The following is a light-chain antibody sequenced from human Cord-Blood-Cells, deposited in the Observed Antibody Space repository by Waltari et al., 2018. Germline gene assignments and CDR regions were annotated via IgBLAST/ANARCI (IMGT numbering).Light chain of an antibody. CDR2: EVS. CDR1: SSGVGSYNP. CDR3: CSYAGSSTYV. J-gene: IGLJ1*01. V-gene: IGLV2-23*02. Sequence: QSALTQPASVSGSPGESTTISFTGPSSGVGSYNPVSWYQQHPGKAPKLMIYEVSKRPSGVSNRFSGSKSGNTASLTISGLQAEDEADYYCCSYAGSSTYVFGTGTKVTVL.